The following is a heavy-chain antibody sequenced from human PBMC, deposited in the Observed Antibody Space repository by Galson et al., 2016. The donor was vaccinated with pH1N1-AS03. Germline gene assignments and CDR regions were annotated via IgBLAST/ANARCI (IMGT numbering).Heavy chain of an antibody. V-gene: IGHV3-30*18. CDR1: GFTFNRHA. J-gene: IGHJ4*02. Sequence: SLRLSCAASGFTFNRHAMHWVRQAPGKGLEWVAIMSYDGSTKYYTDSVRDRFTISRDNSKKTLYLHMSSLRAEDMAVYYCAKDLHFYDSYYLDYWGRGTLVIVSS. D-gene: IGHD2/OR15-2a*01. CDR3: AKDLHFYDSYYLDY. CDR2: MSYDGSTK.